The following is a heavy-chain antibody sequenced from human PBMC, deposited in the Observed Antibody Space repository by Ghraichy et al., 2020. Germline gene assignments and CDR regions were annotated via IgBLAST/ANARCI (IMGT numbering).Heavy chain of an antibody. D-gene: IGHD2-15*01. V-gene: IGHV4-39*01. CDR2: IYYSGST. Sequence: SETLSLTCTVSGGSISSSSYYWGWIRQPPGKGLEWIGSIYYSGSTYYNPSLKSRVTISVDTSKNQFSLKLSSVTAADTAVYYCAGYCSGGSCYDAAFDIWGQGTMVTVSS. J-gene: IGHJ3*02. CDR1: GGSISSSSYY. CDR3: AGYCSGGSCYDAAFDI.